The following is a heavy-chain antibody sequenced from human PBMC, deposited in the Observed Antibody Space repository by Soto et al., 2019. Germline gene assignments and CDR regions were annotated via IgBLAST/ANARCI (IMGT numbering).Heavy chain of an antibody. CDR1: GGTFSNYT. CDR3: ARSSPYIVVRKPTGNQDYYGMDV. CDR2: IITVFGTT. J-gene: IGHJ6*02. Sequence: QVQLVQSGAEVKKPGSSVKVFCKASGGTFSNYTISWVRQAPGQGLEWMGGIITVFGTTDYEQKFQGRVKITADGSMSKAYMKLSSMSSADTAVYYCARSSPYIVVRKPTGNQDYYGMDVWGQGTTVTVSS. D-gene: IGHD2-2*01. V-gene: IGHV1-69*01.